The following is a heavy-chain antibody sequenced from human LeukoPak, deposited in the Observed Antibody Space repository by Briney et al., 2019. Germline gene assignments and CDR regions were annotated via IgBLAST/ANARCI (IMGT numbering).Heavy chain of an antibody. Sequence: GGSLRLSCAASGFTFSSYSMNWVRQAPGKGLEWVSSISSSSSYIYYADSVKGRFTISRDDSKNTLYLQMNSLRAEDTAVYYCARGGRYCSSTSCQRLFDYWGQGTLVTVSS. CDR1: GFTFSSYS. V-gene: IGHV3-21*01. CDR3: ARGGRYCSSTSCQRLFDY. J-gene: IGHJ4*02. D-gene: IGHD2-2*01. CDR2: ISSSSSYI.